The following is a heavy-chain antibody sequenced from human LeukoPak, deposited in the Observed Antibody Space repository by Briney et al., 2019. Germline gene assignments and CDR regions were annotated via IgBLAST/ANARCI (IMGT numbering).Heavy chain of an antibody. CDR2: ISGSGGST. D-gene: IGHD1-26*01. J-gene: IGHJ5*02. CDR1: GFTFSSYS. V-gene: IGHV3-23*01. Sequence: GGSLRLSCAASGFTFSSYSMNWVRQAPGKGLEWVSAISGSGGSTYYADSVKGRFTISRDNSKNTLYLQMNSLRAEDTAVYYCAKDHPSGSYPIYWFDPWGQGTLVTVSS. CDR3: AKDHPSGSYPIYWFDP.